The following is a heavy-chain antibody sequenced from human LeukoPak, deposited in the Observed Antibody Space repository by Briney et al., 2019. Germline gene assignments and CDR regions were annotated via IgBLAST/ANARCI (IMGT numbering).Heavy chain of an antibody. CDR2: IYYSGST. Sequence: PSETLSLTCSVSGASISSYYWSWIRQPPGKGLEWIGYIYYSGSTNYNPSLKSRVTISVDTSKNQFSLRLSSVTGADTAVYYCARHRYYYDSSGYYYQPWGQGTLVTVSS. V-gene: IGHV4-59*01. CDR3: ARHRYYYDSSGYYYQP. J-gene: IGHJ5*02. CDR1: GASISSYY. D-gene: IGHD3-22*01.